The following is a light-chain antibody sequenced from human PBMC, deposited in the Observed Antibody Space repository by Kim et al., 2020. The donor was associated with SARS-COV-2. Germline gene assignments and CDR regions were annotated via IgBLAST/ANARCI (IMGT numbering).Light chain of an antibody. CDR3: VLYLGGGWV. J-gene: IGLJ3*02. CDR2: NTN. Sequence: PGGTVTLTCSSSTGAVTSGYYPNWFQQKPGQPPRALIYNTNNKRPWTPARFSGSLLGGNAALTLSGVQPEDEAEYYCVLYLGGGWVFGGGTQLTVL. CDR1: TGAVTSGYY. V-gene: IGLV7-43*01.